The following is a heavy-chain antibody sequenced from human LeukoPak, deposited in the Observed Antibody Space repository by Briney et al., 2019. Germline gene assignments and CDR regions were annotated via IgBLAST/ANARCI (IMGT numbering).Heavy chain of an antibody. CDR2: ISSSGSTI. CDR1: GFTFSSYE. CDR3: AGDRSGWYYFDY. D-gene: IGHD6-19*01. Sequence: GGSVRLSCADSGFTFSSYEMNWVRQAPGKGLEWVSYISSSGSTIYYADSVKGRFTISRDNAKNSLYLQMNSLRAEDTAVYYCAGDRSGWYYFDYWGQGTLVTVSS. V-gene: IGHV3-48*03. J-gene: IGHJ4*02.